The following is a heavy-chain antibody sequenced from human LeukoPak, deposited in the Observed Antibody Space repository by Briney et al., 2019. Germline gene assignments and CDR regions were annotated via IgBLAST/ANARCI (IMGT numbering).Heavy chain of an antibody. J-gene: IGHJ4*02. V-gene: IGHV3-30*18. CDR1: GFTFSSYG. CDR2: ISYDGSNT. CDR3: AKDLGGIHYFDF. Sequence: GGSLRLSCAASGFTFSSYGMHWVRQAPGKVLEWVAIISYDGSNTYYADSVKGRFTISRNNSNNTLYLQMNSLRAEDTAVYYCAKDLGGIHYFDFWGQGTLVSVSS.